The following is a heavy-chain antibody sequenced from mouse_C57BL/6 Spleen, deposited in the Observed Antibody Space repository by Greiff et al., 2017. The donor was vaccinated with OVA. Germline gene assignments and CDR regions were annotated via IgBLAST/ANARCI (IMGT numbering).Heavy chain of an antibody. Sequence: VQLKQSGTVLARPGASVKMSCKTSGYTITSYWMHWVKQRPGQGLEWIGAIYPGNSDTSYNQKFKGKAKLTAVTSASTAYMELSSLTNEDSAVYYCTRSTTVVATDYFDYWGQGTTLTVSS. CDR3: TRSTTVVATDYFDY. CDR2: IYPGNSDT. CDR1: GYTITSYW. V-gene: IGHV1-5*01. J-gene: IGHJ2*01. D-gene: IGHD1-1*01.